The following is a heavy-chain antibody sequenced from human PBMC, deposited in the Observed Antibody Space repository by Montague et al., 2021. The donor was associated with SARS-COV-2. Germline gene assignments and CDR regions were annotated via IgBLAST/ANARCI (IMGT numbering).Heavy chain of an antibody. CDR2: IYYSGST. J-gene: IGHJ3*02. D-gene: IGHD3-22*01. CDR3: ARFPILYYYDSKAAPATPDAFDI. CDR1: GGSISSSRYY. V-gene: IGHV4-39*01. Sequence: SETLSLTCTVSGGSISSSRYYWGWIRQPPGKGLEWIGSIYYSGSTYYNPSLKSRVTISVDTSKNQFSLKLSSVTAADTAVYYCARFPILYYYDSKAAPATPDAFDIWGQGTMVTVSS.